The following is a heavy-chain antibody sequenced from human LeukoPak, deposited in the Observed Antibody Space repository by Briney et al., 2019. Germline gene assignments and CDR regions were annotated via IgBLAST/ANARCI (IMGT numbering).Heavy chain of an antibody. CDR3: ARDTRPFAGFDP. CDR2: IIPIFGTA. Sequence: ASVKVSCKASGGTFISYAISWVRQAPGQGLEWRGGIIPIFGTANYAQKFQGRVTITADQSTSTAYMELSSPRSEDTAVYSCARDTRPFAGFDPWGQGTLVTVSS. V-gene: IGHV1-69*13. CDR1: GGTFISYA. D-gene: IGHD3-3*02. J-gene: IGHJ5*02.